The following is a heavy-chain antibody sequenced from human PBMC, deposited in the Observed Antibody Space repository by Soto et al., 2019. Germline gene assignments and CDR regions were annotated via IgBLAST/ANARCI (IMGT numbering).Heavy chain of an antibody. Sequence: LRLSCAASGFTFSSYGMHWVRQAPGKGLEWVAVISYDGSNKYYADSVKGRFTISRDNSKNTLYLQMNSLRAEDTAVYYCAKDPRITMIVVVPRWVDYWGQGTLVTVSS. CDR3: AKDPRITMIVVVPRWVDY. J-gene: IGHJ4*02. CDR1: GFTFSSYG. D-gene: IGHD3-22*01. CDR2: ISYDGSNK. V-gene: IGHV3-30*18.